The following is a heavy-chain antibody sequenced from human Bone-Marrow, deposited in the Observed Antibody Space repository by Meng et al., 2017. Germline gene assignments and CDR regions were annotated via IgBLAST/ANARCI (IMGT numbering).Heavy chain of an antibody. CDR1: GFTFSSYA. J-gene: IGHJ6*02. CDR2: ISYDGSNK. V-gene: IGHV3-30*01. CDR3: AREGIDVHYYDSSGYYYGMDV. Sequence: GESLKISCAASGFTFSSYAMHWVRQAPGNGLEWVAVISYDGSNKYYADSVKGRFTISRDNSKNTLYLQMNSLRAEDTAVYYCAREGIDVHYYDSSGYYYGMDVWGQGTTVTVSS. D-gene: IGHD3-22*01.